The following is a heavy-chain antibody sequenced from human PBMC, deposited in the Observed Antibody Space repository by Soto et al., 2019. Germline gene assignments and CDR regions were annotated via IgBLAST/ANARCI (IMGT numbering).Heavy chain of an antibody. CDR3: SGCSGGACHQNYGMDV. J-gene: IGHJ6*02. V-gene: IGHV3-21*01. Sequence: EVHLVESGGGLVKPGGSLRLSCAVSGFTFSSCTMNWVRQAPGKGLEWVSSISPSTSHTYYADSVKGRFTISRDNAKNSLFLQMNSLRAEDTAVYYCSGCSGGACHQNYGMDVWGQGTTVPVSS. CDR2: ISPSTSHT. D-gene: IGHD2-15*01. CDR1: GFTFSSCT.